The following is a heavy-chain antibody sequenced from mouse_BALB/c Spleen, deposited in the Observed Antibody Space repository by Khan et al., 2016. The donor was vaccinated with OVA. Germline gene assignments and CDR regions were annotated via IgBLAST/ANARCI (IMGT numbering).Heavy chain of an antibody. CDR1: GYTFTNYV. Sequence: VQLQQSGPELVKPGASVKMSCKATGYTFTNYVMHWVKQKPGQGLEWIGYINPYNDGIKYNEKFKGKATLTSDKSSSTAYMELSSLTSEDSAVDYCARYASSPYYAMDYWGQGTSVTVSS. CDR2: INPYNDGI. D-gene: IGHD1-1*01. V-gene: IGHV1S136*01. J-gene: IGHJ4*01. CDR3: ARYASSPYYAMDY.